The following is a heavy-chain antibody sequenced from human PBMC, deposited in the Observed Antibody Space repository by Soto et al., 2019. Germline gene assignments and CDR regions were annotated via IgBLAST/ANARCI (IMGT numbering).Heavy chain of an antibody. D-gene: IGHD3-3*01. CDR2: ISSSSSTI. Sequence: KGLEWVSYISSSSSTIYYADSVKGRFTISRDNAKNSLYLQMNSLRHEDTAVYYCARGESRFFFFQAEDGIRDL. J-gene: IGHJ2*01. V-gene: IGHV3-48*02. CDR3: ARGESRFFFFQAEDGIRDL.